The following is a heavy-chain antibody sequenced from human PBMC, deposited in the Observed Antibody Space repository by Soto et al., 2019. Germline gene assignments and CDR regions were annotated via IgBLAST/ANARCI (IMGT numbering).Heavy chain of an antibody. CDR2: IIPIFGTA. D-gene: IGHD6-13*01. V-gene: IGHV1-69*06. Sequence: PPASVKVSCKASGGTFSSYAISWVRQAPGQGLEWMGGIIPIFGTANYAQKFQGRVTITADKSTSTAYMELSSLRSEDTAVYYCARGPAVAAAEGKYYYYYGMDVWGQGTTVTVSS. CDR3: ARGPAVAAAEGKYYYYYGMDV. J-gene: IGHJ6*02. CDR1: GGTFSSYA.